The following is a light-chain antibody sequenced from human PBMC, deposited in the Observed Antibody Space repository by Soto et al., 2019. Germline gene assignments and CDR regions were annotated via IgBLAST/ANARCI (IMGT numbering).Light chain of an antibody. CDR1: QTVRSNY. Sequence: EIVLTQSPGTLSLSPGERDTLSCRASQTVRSNYLAWYQQKPGLAPRLLVYGASSRATGIPDRFSGSGSETDFTLTINSLEPEDFAVYYCQQYGTSPWTFGQGTKVDIK. V-gene: IGKV3-20*01. J-gene: IGKJ1*01. CDR2: GAS. CDR3: QQYGTSPWT.